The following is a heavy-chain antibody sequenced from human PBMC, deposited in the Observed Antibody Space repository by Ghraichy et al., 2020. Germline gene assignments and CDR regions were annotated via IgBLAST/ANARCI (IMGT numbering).Heavy chain of an antibody. CDR2: IYTSGST. Sequence: SETLSLTCTVSGGSISSYYWSWIRQPPGKGLEWIGYIYTSGSTNYNPSLKSRVTISVDTSKNQFSLKLSSVTAADTAVYYCARLGYSYGFPAYYYYYGMDVWGQGTTVTVSS. CDR1: GGSISSYY. D-gene: IGHD5-18*01. V-gene: IGHV4-4*09. J-gene: IGHJ6*02. CDR3: ARLGYSYGFPAYYYYYGMDV.